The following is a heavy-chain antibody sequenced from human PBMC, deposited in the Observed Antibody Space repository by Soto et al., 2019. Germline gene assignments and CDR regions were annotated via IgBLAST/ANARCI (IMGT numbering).Heavy chain of an antibody. J-gene: IGHJ4*02. CDR1: GGSISSSSYY. Sequence: SETLSLTCTVSGGSISSSSYYWGWIRQPPGKGLEWIGCIYFSGSTYYNPSLKSRVTIFVDTSKNQFSLKLRFVTAADTAVYYCARVGSTADFQYWGQGTLVTVSS. D-gene: IGHD1-26*01. V-gene: IGHV4-39*01. CDR3: ARVGSTADFQY. CDR2: IYFSGST.